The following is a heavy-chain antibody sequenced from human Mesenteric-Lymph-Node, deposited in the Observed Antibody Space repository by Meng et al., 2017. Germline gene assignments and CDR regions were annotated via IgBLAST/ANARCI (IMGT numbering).Heavy chain of an antibody. CDR2: INPNSGGT. D-gene: IGHD6-19*01. V-gene: IGHV1-2*04. CDR1: GYTFTAYY. J-gene: IGHJ4*02. Sequence: QVQLVQSGADVRKPGAAVKVSCKASGYTFTAYYIHWVRQAPGQGLEWMGWINPNSGGTKYAQKFQGWVTMTRDTSINTAYMQLSRLRSDDTAVYYCARGSQWLYAFDYWGQGTLVTVSS. CDR3: ARGSQWLYAFDY.